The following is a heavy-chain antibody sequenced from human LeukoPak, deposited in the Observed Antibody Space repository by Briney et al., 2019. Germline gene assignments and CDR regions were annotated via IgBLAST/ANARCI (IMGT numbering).Heavy chain of an antibody. CDR1: GGSISSYY. CDR2: IYYSGST. Sequence: PSQTLSLTCTVSGGSISSYYWSWIRQPPGKGLEWIGYIYYSGSTNYNPSLKSRVTISVDTSKNQFSLKLSSATAADTAVYYCARSQTYYYGSGSYYGMDVWGQGTTVTVSS. CDR3: ARSQTYYYGSGSYYGMDV. J-gene: IGHJ6*02. V-gene: IGHV4-59*08. D-gene: IGHD3-10*01.